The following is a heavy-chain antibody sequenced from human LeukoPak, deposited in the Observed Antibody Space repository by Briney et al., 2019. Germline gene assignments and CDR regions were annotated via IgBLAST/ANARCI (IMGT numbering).Heavy chain of an antibody. CDR3: ARGDLESTVTTFGY. CDR2: ISGSGSNT. Sequence: GGSLRLSCAVSGVTFRNYAFSWVRQAPGKGLEWVSIISGSGSNTHYADSVKGRFTISRDNAKNSLYLQMNNLKAEDTAVYYCARGDLESTVTTFGYWGQGTLVTVSS. J-gene: IGHJ4*02. D-gene: IGHD4-17*01. CDR1: GVTFRNYA. V-gene: IGHV3-21*01.